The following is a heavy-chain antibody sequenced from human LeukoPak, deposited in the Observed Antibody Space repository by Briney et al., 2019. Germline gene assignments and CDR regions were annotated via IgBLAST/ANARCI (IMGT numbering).Heavy chain of an antibody. V-gene: IGHV4-34*01. CDR2: INHSGSA. CDR3: ARGRRSSSWYIGFWFDP. D-gene: IGHD6-13*01. J-gene: IGHJ5*02. Sequence: SETLSPTCAVYGGSFSGYYWSWIRQPPGKGLEWMGEINHSGSATYNPSLKGRVTISVDTSKNQFSLKLSSVTAADTAVYYCARGRRSSSWYIGFWFDPWGQGTLVTVSS. CDR1: GGSFSGYY.